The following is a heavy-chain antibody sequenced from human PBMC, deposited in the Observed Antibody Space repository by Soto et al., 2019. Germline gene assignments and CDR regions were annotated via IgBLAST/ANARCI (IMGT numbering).Heavy chain of an antibody. V-gene: IGHV3-9*01. CDR2: ISGDSGSS. J-gene: IGHJ3*01. Sequence: GGSLRLSFEASGFPFESYSLHWVRQLPGKGLEWVAGISGDSGSSGYADSVRGRFTVSRDNAKNSLFLQMSSLSPEDTALYYCTKRRSDRPGFDAFDLWGQGTMVTVSS. CDR1: GFPFESYS. CDR3: TKRRSDRPGFDAFDL.